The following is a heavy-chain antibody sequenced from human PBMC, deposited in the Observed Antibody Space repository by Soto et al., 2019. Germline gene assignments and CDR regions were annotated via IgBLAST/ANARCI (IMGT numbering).Heavy chain of an antibody. D-gene: IGHD2-15*01. Sequence: QVQLQESGPGLVKPSETLSLICTVSGGSISRSNWWSWVRHAPGKGREWIGEVYHSGLTDYNPSLKSRVTMSVDTSKNQFSLNLTSVTAADTAVYFCTRVLAALGNRWYLDLWGRGTLVSVSS. CDR3: TRVLAALGNRWYLDL. V-gene: IGHV4-4*02. CDR1: GGSISRSNW. J-gene: IGHJ2*01. CDR2: VYHSGLT.